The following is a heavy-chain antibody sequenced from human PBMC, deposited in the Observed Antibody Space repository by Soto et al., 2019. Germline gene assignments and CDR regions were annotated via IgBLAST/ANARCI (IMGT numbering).Heavy chain of an antibody. CDR3: AKDGAAAGTRYYYYYGMDV. D-gene: IGHD6-13*01. J-gene: IGHJ6*02. CDR1: GFTFDDYA. V-gene: IGHV3-9*01. Sequence: PVGSLRLSCAASGFTFDDYAMHWVRQAPGKGLEWVSGISWNSGSIGYADSVKGRFTISRDNAKNSLYLQMNSLRAEDTALYYCAKDGAAAGTRYYYYYGMDVCGQGTTVTVSS. CDR2: ISWNSGSI.